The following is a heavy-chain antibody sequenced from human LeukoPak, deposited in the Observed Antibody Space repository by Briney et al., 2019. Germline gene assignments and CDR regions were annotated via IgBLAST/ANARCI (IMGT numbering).Heavy chain of an antibody. J-gene: IGHJ4*02. CDR3: ASRHYGGSSWSLDY. Sequence: PSETLSLTCTVSGGSISSGGYYWTWIRQPPGKGLEWIGEINHSGSTNYNPSLKSRVTISVDTSKTQFSLKLSSVTAADTAVYYCASRHYGGSSWSLDYWGQGTLVTVSS. CDR2: INHSGST. V-gene: IGHV4-61*08. CDR1: GGSISSGGYY. D-gene: IGHD4-23*01.